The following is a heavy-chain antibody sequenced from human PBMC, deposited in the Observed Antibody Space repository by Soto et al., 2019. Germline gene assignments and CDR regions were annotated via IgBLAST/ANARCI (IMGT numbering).Heavy chain of an antibody. CDR1: GGSISSGDYY. Sequence: SETLSLTCTVSGGSISSGDYYWSWIRQPPGKGLEWIGYIYYSGSTYYNPSLKSRVTISVDTSKNQFSLKLSSVPAADTAVYYCARVGIVVVVAATLGGSAFDIWGQGTMVTVSS. CDR2: IYYSGST. V-gene: IGHV4-30-4*01. D-gene: IGHD2-15*01. J-gene: IGHJ3*02. CDR3: ARVGIVVVVAATLGGSAFDI.